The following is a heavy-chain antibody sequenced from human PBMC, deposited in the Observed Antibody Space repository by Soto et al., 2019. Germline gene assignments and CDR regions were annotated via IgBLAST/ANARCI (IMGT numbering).Heavy chain of an antibody. CDR2: MNPNSGNT. D-gene: IGHD2-15*01. V-gene: IGHV1-8*01. CDR1: GYTFTSYD. Sequence: ASVKVSCKASGYTFTSYDINWVRQATGQGLEWMGWMNPNSGNTGYAQKFQGRVTMTRNTSISTAYMELSSLRSEDTAVYYCARGLGYCSGGSCPSPFHYWGQGTLVTVSS. J-gene: IGHJ4*02. CDR3: ARGLGYCSGGSCPSPFHY.